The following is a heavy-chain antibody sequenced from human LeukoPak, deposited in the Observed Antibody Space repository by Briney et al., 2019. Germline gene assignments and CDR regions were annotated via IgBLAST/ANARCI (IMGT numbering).Heavy chain of an antibody. CDR2: ISGSGGST. D-gene: IGHD3-9*01. Sequence: GGSLRLSCAASGFTFSSYAMSWVRQAPGKGLEWVSAISGSGGSTYYADSVKGRFTISRDNSKNTLYLQMNSLRAEDTAVYYCAKKLRDYDILTGYYPGLDYWGQGTLVTVSS. CDR1: GFTFSSYA. CDR3: AKKLRDYDILTGYYPGLDY. V-gene: IGHV3-23*01. J-gene: IGHJ4*02.